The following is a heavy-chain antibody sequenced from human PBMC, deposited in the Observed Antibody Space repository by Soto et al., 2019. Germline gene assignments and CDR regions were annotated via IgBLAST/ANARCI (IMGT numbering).Heavy chain of an antibody. D-gene: IGHD3-22*01. CDR2: IYYSGST. Sequence: PSETLSLTCTVSGGSISSSSYYWGWIRQPPGKGLEWIGSIYYSGSTYYNPSLKSRVTISVDMSKNQFSLKVSSVSAADTAVYYCARPRYYDSSDPFDYWGQGTLVTVSS. J-gene: IGHJ4*02. CDR3: ARPRYYDSSDPFDY. CDR1: GGSISSSSYY. V-gene: IGHV4-39*01.